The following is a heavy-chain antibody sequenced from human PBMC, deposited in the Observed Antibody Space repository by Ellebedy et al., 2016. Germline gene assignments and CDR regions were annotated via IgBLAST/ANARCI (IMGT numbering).Heavy chain of an antibody. CDR1: GCTFTTYG. J-gene: IGHJ4*02. CDR3: ARRGVAAGKFDY. Sequence: ASVKVSCKTSGCTFTTYGFTWVRQAPGQGLEWLGWISAYNGDTNYAQNLQGRVTMTTDTSTNTAYMELKSLISNDTAVYYCARRGVAAGKFDYWGQGTLVTVSS. D-gene: IGHD3-10*01. CDR2: ISAYNGDT. V-gene: IGHV1-18*01.